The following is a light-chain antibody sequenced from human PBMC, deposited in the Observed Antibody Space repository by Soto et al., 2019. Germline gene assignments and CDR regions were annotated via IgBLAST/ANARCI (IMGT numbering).Light chain of an antibody. CDR1: SSDGGGYNY. CDR3: CSYAGSYTYV. V-gene: IGLV2-11*01. J-gene: IGLJ1*01. Sequence: SALTQPRSVSRSPGQSVTVSCTGTSSDGGGYNYVSGYQQHPGKAPKLMIYDVSKRPSGVPDRFSGSKSGNTASLTISGLQAEDEADYYCCSYAGSYTYVFGTGTKVTVL. CDR2: DVS.